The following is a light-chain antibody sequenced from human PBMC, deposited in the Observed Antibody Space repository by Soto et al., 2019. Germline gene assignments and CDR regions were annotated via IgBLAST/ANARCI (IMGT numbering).Light chain of an antibody. CDR2: EVS. CDR3: SSYTSRSTLEV. J-gene: IGLJ3*02. CDR1: SSDVGGYNY. V-gene: IGLV2-14*01. Sequence: QSALTQPASVSGSPGQSITISCTGTSSDVGGYNYVSWSQQHPGKAPQLMIYEVSNRPSGLSNRFSGSKSGNTASLTISGLQSEDEADYYCSSYTSRSTLEVFGGGTQLTVL.